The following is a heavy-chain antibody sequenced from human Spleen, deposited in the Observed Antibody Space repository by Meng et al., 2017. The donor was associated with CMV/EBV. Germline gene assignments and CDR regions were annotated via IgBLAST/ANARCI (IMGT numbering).Heavy chain of an antibody. CDR2: IYYSGST. J-gene: IGHJ3*02. D-gene: IGHD2-8*02. CDR1: GASISSNNYY. CDR3: ARDLYCTATNCPRGVFDI. Sequence: SETLSLTCTVSGASISSNNYYWGWIRQPPGKGLEWIGSIYYSGSTYYNPSLQSRVTISVDTSKNQFSLKLSSVTAADTAVYYCARDLYCTATNCPRGVFDIWGQGTMVTVSS. V-gene: IGHV4-39*02.